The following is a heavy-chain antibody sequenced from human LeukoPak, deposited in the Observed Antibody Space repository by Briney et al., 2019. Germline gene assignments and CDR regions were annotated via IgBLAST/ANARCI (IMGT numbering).Heavy chain of an antibody. V-gene: IGHV1-46*01. D-gene: IGHD2-15*01. CDR2: INPSGGST. CDR1: GYTFTSYY. Sequence: GASVKVSCKASGYTFTSYYMHWVRQAPGQGLEWMGIINPSGGSTSYAQKFQGRVTMTRDTSTSTVYMELSSLRSEDTAVYYCARDLDVVVVAATLYYWGQGTLVTVSS. CDR3: ARDLDVVVVAATLYY. J-gene: IGHJ4*02.